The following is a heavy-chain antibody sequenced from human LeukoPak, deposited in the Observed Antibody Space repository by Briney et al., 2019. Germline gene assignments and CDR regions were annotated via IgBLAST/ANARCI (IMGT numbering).Heavy chain of an antibody. CDR3: ARSRRGYSGYDSDYYYYGMDV. Sequence: ASVKVSCKASGYTFTGYYMHWVRQAPGQGLEWMGRIIPILGIANYAQKFQGRVTITADKSTSTAYMELSSLRSEDTAVYYCARSRRGYSGYDSDYYYYGMDVWGQGTTVTVSS. V-gene: IGHV1-69*02. D-gene: IGHD5-12*01. CDR1: GYTFTGYY. CDR2: IIPILGIA. J-gene: IGHJ6*02.